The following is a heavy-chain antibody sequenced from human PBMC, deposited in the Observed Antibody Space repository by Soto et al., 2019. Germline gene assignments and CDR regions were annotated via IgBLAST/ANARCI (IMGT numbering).Heavy chain of an antibody. D-gene: IGHD3-22*01. J-gene: IGHJ5*02. Sequence: SETLSLTRAVYCESFSRFYWAWIRQPPGEGLEWIGSIYHTGNAYYNPSLKSRVTIFVDRSKNQFSLKLTSVTAADTALYYCERDYFDGSDYTTNWFDPWGQGALVTVSS. CDR2: IYHTGNA. V-gene: IGHV4-34*01. CDR1: CESFSRFY. CDR3: ERDYFDGSDYTTNWFDP.